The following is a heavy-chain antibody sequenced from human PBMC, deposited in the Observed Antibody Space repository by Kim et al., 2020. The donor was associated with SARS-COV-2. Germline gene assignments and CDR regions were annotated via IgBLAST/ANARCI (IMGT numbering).Heavy chain of an antibody. CDR3: ARGPMYYYGSGGSY. D-gene: IGHD3-10*01. J-gene: IGHJ4*01. V-gene: IGHV3-11*04. Sequence: AGSLKGRFTISRDNAKNALYLQRTSLRAEDTPVYYCARGPMYYYGSGGSYWGQGTLVTLSS.